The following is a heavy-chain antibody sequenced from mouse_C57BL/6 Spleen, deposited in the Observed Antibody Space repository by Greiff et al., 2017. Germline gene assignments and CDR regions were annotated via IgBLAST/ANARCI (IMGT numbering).Heavy chain of an antibody. CDR2: IHPNSGST. CDR3: ASEGYDDGEFAD. V-gene: IGHV1-64*01. CDR1: GYTFTSYW. J-gene: IGHJ3*01. D-gene: IGHD2-4*01. Sequence: QVQLQQPGAELVKPGASVKLSCTASGYTFTSYWMHWVKQTPGQGLEWLGMIHPNSGSTNYTETFKSKATLTVDNSCSTAYMQLSSLTSEDSAVYYSASEGYDDGEFADWGKGTLVTVSA.